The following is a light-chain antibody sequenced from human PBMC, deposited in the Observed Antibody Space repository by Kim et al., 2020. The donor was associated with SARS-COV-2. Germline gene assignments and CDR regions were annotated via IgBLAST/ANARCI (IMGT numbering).Light chain of an antibody. CDR2: GAS. CDR1: QSVSSK. V-gene: IGKV3-15*01. CDR3: QQYSSWPLT. J-gene: IGKJ4*01. Sequence: EIVMTQSPATLSVSPGERVTLSCGASQSVSSKLAWYRQKPGQAPRVLIYGASSRATGVPARFGGSGSGTEFTLTISSLQSEDFAVYFCQQYSSWPLTFGGGTKVDIK.